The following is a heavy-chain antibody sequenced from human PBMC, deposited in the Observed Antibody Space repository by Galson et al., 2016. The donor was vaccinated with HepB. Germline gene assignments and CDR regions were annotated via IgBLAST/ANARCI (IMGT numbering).Heavy chain of an antibody. V-gene: IGHV3-53*01. CDR1: GFSVSKFY. CDR2: IYNDGST. D-gene: IGHD6-13*01. CDR3: ATPITGYSSSWYGSFDY. J-gene: IGHJ4*02. Sequence: SLRLSCAASGFSVSKFYLIWVRQAPGEGLEWISTIYNDGSTHYADSVRGRFTFSRDNSKNTLYLQMNSLRAEDTAVYYCATPITGYSSSWYGSFDYWGQGTLVTVSS.